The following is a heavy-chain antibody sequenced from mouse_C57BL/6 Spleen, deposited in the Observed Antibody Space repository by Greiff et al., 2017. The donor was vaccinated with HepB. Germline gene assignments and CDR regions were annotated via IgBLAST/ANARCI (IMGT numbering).Heavy chain of an antibody. Sequence: EVQLQESGPGLVKPSQSLSLTCSVTGYSITSGYYWNWIRQFPGNKLEWMGYISYDGSNNYKPSLKNRISITRYTSKHQFFLKLNSVTTEDTATYYCAREGFDYDYDGFAYWGQGTLVTVSA. D-gene: IGHD2-4*01. V-gene: IGHV3-6*01. CDR2: ISYDGSN. J-gene: IGHJ3*01. CDR3: AREGFDYDYDGFAY. CDR1: GYSITSGYY.